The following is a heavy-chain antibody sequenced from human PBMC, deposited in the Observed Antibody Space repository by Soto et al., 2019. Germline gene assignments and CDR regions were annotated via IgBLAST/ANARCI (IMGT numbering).Heavy chain of an antibody. CDR3: ASLGGDCSSTSCYPFDY. CDR2: IYYSGST. V-gene: IGHV4-30-4*01. CDR1: GGSISSGDYY. D-gene: IGHD2-2*01. Sequence: QVQLQESGPGLVKPSQTLSLTCTVSGGSISSGDYYWSWICQPPGKGLEWIGYIYYSGSTYYNPSLKSRVTISVDTSKNQFSLKLSSVTAADTAVYYCASLGGDCSSTSCYPFDYWGQGTLVTVSS. J-gene: IGHJ4*02.